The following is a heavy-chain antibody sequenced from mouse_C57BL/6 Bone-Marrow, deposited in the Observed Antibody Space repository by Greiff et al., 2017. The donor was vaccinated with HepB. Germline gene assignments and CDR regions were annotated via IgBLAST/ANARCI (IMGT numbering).Heavy chain of an antibody. D-gene: IGHD2-1*01. Sequence: VQLQQSGAELVRPGTSVKVSCKASGYAFTNYLIEWVQQRPDQGLEWIGVINTGSGGTNYNEKFKGKATLTADKSSSTAYMQLSSLTSEDSAVYFCARLVTGFAYWGQGTLVTVSA. CDR2: INTGSGGT. V-gene: IGHV1-54*01. CDR3: ARLVTGFAY. J-gene: IGHJ3*01. CDR1: GYAFTNYL.